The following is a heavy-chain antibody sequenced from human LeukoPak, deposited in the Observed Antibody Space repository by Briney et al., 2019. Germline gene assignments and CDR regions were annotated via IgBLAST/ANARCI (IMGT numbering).Heavy chain of an antibody. D-gene: IGHD3-22*01. V-gene: IGHV1-2*06. Sequence: ASVKVSCKASGYTFTGYYIHWVRQAPGQGLEWMGRINPNSGGTNYAQKFQGRVTMTRDTSISTAYMELSRLRSDDTAVYYCAREDRYYYDSSGYMWFDPWGQGTLVTVSS. CDR2: INPNSGGT. CDR1: GYTFTGYY. J-gene: IGHJ5*02. CDR3: AREDRYYYDSSGYMWFDP.